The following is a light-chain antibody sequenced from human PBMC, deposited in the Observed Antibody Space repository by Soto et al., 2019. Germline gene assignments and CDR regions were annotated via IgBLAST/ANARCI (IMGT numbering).Light chain of an antibody. CDR3: QHYNSYPIT. CDR1: HSVSSS. V-gene: IGKV1-5*03. Sequence: DIQMTQSPSTLSASVGDRVTITCRSSHSVSSSLAWYQQKPGKAPNLLIYKASSLESGVPSRFSGSGSGTEFTLTISSLQPDDFATYYYQHYNSYPITFGQGTRLEIK. CDR2: KAS. J-gene: IGKJ5*01.